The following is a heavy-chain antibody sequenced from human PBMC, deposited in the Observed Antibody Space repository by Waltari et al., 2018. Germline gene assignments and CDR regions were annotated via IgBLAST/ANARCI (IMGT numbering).Heavy chain of an antibody. CDR2: IDHSGSA. CDR1: GESLINYY. V-gene: IGHV4-34*02. CDR3: ARGSLGGNFLDF. Sequence: QVQLQQWGAGLLTPSETLPLNCAVYGESLINYYWTWIRQPPGKGLEWIGEIDHSGSANYNPSLKSRVSISIDTSKKQFFLKMRSVTAADTAVYYCARGSLGGNFLDFWGQGTLVTVSS. J-gene: IGHJ4*02. D-gene: IGHD6-6*01.